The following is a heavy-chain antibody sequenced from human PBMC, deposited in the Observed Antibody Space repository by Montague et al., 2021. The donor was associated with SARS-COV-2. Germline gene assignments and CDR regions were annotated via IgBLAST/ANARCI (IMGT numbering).Heavy chain of an antibody. Sequence: SETLSLTCAVYGGSFSGYYWSWIRQPPGKGLEWMGEINHSGSTKSNPSLKSRVTISVDTSKNQFALKLSSVTAADTAVYYCAGGTERVFANDYASSGYASDYWGQGTLVTVSS. CDR3: AGGTERVFANDYASSGYASDY. V-gene: IGHV4-34*01. J-gene: IGHJ4*02. CDR1: GGSFSGYY. D-gene: IGHD3-22*01. CDR2: INHSGST.